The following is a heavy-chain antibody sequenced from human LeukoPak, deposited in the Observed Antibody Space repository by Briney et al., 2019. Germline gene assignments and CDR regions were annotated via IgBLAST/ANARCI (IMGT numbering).Heavy chain of an antibody. CDR1: GYTFNTYA. V-gene: IGHV7-4-1*02. D-gene: IGHD1-7*01. Sequence: ASVKVSCKASGYTFNTYAMNWVRQAPGQGLEWMGWINTNTGKPTYAQGFRGRLDFSLDTSVSTAYLQISSLKTEDTAVYYCARSGADNWNYEFDYWGQGTLVTVSS. J-gene: IGHJ4*02. CDR3: ARSGADNWNYEFDY. CDR2: INTNTGKP.